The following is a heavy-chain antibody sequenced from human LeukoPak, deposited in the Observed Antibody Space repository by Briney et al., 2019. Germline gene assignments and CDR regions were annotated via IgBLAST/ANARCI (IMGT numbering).Heavy chain of an antibody. Sequence: SVNVSCKASGGTFSSYAISWVRQAPGQGLEWMGGIIPIFGTANYAQKFQGRVTITTDESTSTAYMELSSLRSEDTAVYYCASQSSWGTFFDYWGQGTLVTVSS. CDR2: IIPIFGTA. CDR3: ASQSSWGTFFDY. V-gene: IGHV1-69*05. CDR1: GGTFSSYA. D-gene: IGHD6-13*01. J-gene: IGHJ4*02.